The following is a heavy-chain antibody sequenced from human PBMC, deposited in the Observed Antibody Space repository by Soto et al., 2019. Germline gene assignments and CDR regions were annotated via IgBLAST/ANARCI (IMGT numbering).Heavy chain of an antibody. CDR3: ARTHYYGSGSYYLYYYYYGMDV. D-gene: IGHD3-10*01. CDR2: IYYSGST. CDR1: GGSISSGDYY. J-gene: IGHJ6*02. Sequence: SETLSLTCTVSGGSISSGDYYWSWIRQPPGKGLECIGYIYYSGSTNYNPSLKSRVTTSVDTSKNQFSLKLSSVTAADTAVYYCARTHYYGSGSYYLYYYYYGMDVWGQGTTVTVSS. V-gene: IGHV4-61*08.